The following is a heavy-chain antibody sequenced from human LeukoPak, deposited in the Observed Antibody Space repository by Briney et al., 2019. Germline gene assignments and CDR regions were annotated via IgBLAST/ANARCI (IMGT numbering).Heavy chain of an antibody. CDR3: ARDPLWSSSSFDY. J-gene: IGHJ4*02. Sequence: GGSLRLSCAASGFTFSSYSMNWVRQAPGKGLEWVSYISSSSSTIYYADSVKGRFTISRDNAKNSLYLQMNSLRAEDTAVYYCARDPLWSSSSFDYWGQGTLVTVSS. CDR1: GFTFSSYS. CDR2: ISSSSSTI. D-gene: IGHD6-13*01. V-gene: IGHV3-48*04.